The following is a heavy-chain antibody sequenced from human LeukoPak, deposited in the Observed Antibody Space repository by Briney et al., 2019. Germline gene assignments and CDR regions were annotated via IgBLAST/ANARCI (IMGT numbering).Heavy chain of an antibody. J-gene: IGHJ2*01. Sequence: PSETLSLTCTVSGGSINNHYWSWIRQSPEKRLEWIGYIYYSGYTSYNPSLKSRVTISTDTSRNQFSLKLNSVTAADTAVYYCARHQPLISVAATGYFDLWGRGTLVTVSS. D-gene: IGHD6-19*01. CDR1: GGSINNHY. V-gene: IGHV4-59*08. CDR3: ARHQPLISVAATGYFDL. CDR2: IYYSGYT.